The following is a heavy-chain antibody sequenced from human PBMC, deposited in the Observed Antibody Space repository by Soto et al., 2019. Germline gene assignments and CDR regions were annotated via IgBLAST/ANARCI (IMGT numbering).Heavy chain of an antibody. CDR2: IVVGSGNT. CDR3: AAGHSSGWYVYYFDY. Sequence: SVKVSCKASGFTFTSSAVQWVRQARGQRLEWIGWIVVGSGNTNYAQKFQERVTITRDMSTSTAYMELSSLRSEDTAVYYCAAGHSSGWYVYYFDYWGQGTLVTVSS. J-gene: IGHJ4*02. V-gene: IGHV1-58*01. CDR1: GFTFTSSA. D-gene: IGHD6-13*01.